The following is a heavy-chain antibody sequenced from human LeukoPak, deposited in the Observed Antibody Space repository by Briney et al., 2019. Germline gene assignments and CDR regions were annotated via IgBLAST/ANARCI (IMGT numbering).Heavy chain of an antibody. CDR2: INHSGST. J-gene: IGHJ4*02. CDR1: GGSFSGYY. CDR3: ARLIGTSGSYLLDY. D-gene: IGHD1-26*01. Sequence: PSETLSLTCAVYGGSFSGYYWSWIRQPPGKGLEWIGEINHSGSTNYNPSLKSRVTISVDTSKNQFSLKLSSVTAADTAVYYCARLIGTSGSYLLDYWGQGTLVTVSS. V-gene: IGHV4-34*01.